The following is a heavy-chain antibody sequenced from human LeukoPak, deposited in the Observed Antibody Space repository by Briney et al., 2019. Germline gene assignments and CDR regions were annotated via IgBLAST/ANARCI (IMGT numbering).Heavy chain of an antibody. Sequence: GGSLRLSCAASGFTFSNAWMSWVRQAPGKGLEWVGRIKSKTDGGTTDYAAPVKGRFTISRDDSKNTLYLQMNSLKTEDTAVYYCTTDPSVTTVTTWAPYGMDVWGQGTTVTVSS. V-gene: IGHV3-15*01. CDR2: IKSKTDGGTT. CDR3: TTDPSVTTVTTWAPYGMDV. CDR1: GFTFSNAW. D-gene: IGHD4-17*01. J-gene: IGHJ6*02.